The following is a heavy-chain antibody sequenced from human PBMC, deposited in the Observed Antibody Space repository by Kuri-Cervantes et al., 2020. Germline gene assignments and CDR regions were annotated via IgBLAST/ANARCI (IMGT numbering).Heavy chain of an antibody. J-gene: IGHJ3*02. CDR1: GYSISSGYY. Sequence: GSLRLSCGVSGYSISSGYYWGWIRQPPGKGLEWIGSIYHSGSTYYNPSLKGRVTISVDTSKNQFSLKLTSVTAADTAVYYCARRTVTTGDDAFDIWGQGTMVTVSS. D-gene: IGHD4-17*01. CDR3: ARRTVTTGDDAFDI. CDR2: IYHSGST. V-gene: IGHV4-38-2*01.